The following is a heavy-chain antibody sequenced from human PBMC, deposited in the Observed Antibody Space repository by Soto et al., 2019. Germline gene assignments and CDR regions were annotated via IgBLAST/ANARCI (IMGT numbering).Heavy chain of an antibody. CDR1: GFTVSSNY. CDR2: IYSGGST. V-gene: IGHV3-53*04. CDR3: ARDGLSHPPYSSGLLAFDI. Sequence: GGSLRLSCAASGFTVSSNYMSWVRQAPGKGLEWASVIYSGGSTYYADSVKGRFTISRHNSKNTLYLQMNSLRAEDTAVYYCARDGLSHPPYSSGLLAFDIWGQGTMVTVSS. J-gene: IGHJ3*02. D-gene: IGHD6-19*01.